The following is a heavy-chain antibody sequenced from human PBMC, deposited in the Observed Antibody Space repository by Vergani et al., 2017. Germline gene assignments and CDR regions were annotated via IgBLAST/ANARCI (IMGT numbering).Heavy chain of an antibody. CDR1: GFTFSSYG. CDR2: ISYDGSNK. CDR3: AKDDDITDYGGNDFVY. Sequence: QVQLVESGGGVVQPGRSLRLSCAASGFTFSSYGMHWVRQAPGKGLEWVAVISYDGSNKYYADSVKGRFTISRDNSKNTLYLQMNSLRAEDTAVYYCAKDDDITDYGGNDFVYWGQGTLVTVSS. V-gene: IGHV3-30*18. J-gene: IGHJ4*02. D-gene: IGHD4-23*01.